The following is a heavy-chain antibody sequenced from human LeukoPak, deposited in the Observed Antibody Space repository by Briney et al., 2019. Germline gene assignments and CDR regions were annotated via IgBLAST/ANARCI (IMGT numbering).Heavy chain of an antibody. CDR1: GFTFSSYG. J-gene: IGHJ4*02. V-gene: IGHV3-30*19. D-gene: IGHD2-2*01. CDR3: ARDIVVVPAAIIGYYFDY. Sequence: GGSLRLSCAASGFTFSSYGMRWVRQAPGKGLEWVAVISYDGSNKYYADSVKGRFTISRDNSKNTLYLQMNSLRAEDTAVYYCARDIVVVPAAIIGYYFDYWGQGTLVTVSS. CDR2: ISYDGSNK.